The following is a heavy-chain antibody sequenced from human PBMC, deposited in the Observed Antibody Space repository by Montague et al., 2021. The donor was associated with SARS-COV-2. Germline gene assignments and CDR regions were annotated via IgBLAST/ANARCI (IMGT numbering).Heavy chain of an antibody. Sequence: SETLSLTCTVSTASFDNYYWSWVRQSPGKGLEYIGYIHYSGRTNYNPSLRSRVTISIDTSKDQFSLKLMSVTAADTAIYFCARRIVTYYWYFDLWGRGTLVTVSS. D-gene: IGHD2-15*01. CDR1: TASFDNYY. J-gene: IGHJ2*01. CDR3: ARRIVTYYWYFDL. V-gene: IGHV4-59*01. CDR2: IHYSGRT.